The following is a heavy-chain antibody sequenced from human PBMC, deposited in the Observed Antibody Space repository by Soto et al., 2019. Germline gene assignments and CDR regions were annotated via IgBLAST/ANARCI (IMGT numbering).Heavy chain of an antibody. D-gene: IGHD6-19*01. J-gene: IGHJ5*02. V-gene: IGHV1-69*05. Sequence: QVQLVQSGAEVKKPGSSVKVSCKASGGTFSSYAISWVRQAPGQGLEWMGGIIPIFGTANYAQKFQGRVTITXVEXTXIAYMERSSLRSEDTAVYYCARGSPAVAGTRGWFDPWGQGTLVTVSS. CDR3: ARGSPAVAGTRGWFDP. CDR1: GGTFSSYA. CDR2: IIPIFGTA.